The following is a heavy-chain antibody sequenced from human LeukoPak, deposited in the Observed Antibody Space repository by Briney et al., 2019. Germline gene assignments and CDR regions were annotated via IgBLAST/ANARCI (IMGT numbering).Heavy chain of an antibody. CDR2: INPSGGST. Sequence: LWASVTVSCTASGYTFTSYYMHWVRQAPGQGLEWMGIINPSGGSTSYAQKFQGRVTMTRDTSTSTVYMELSSLRSEDTAVYYCARAWAFGYYFVYWGQGTLVTVSS. CDR3: ARAWAFGYYFVY. J-gene: IGHJ4*02. CDR1: GYTFTSYY. D-gene: IGHD3-10*01. V-gene: IGHV1-46*01.